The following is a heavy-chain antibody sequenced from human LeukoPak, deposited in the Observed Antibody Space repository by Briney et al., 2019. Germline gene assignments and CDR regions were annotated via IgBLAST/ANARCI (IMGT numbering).Heavy chain of an antibody. CDR1: GGSISSRSYS. Sequence: SETLSLTCTVSGGSISSRSYSWGWVRQPPGKGRGWIGSMYYTGNTDYNPSLKSRLTMSVDTSKNQFSLKLSSVTAADTAVYFCAKGYTNGVNQEVWLDPWGQGTLVTVSS. D-gene: IGHD2-8*01. J-gene: IGHJ5*02. CDR2: MYYTGNT. CDR3: AKGYTNGVNQEVWLDP. V-gene: IGHV4-39*07.